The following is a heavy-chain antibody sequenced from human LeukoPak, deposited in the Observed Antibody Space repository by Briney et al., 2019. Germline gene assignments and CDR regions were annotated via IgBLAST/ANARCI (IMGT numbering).Heavy chain of an antibody. J-gene: IGHJ3*02. CDR3: ARGLTMGAFDI. D-gene: IGHD1-26*01. Sequence: PSETLSLTCAVYGGSFSGYYWSWIRQPPGKGLEWIGEINHSGSTNYNPSLESRVTISVDTSKNQVSLKLSSVTAADTAVYYCARGLTMGAFDIWGQGTMVTVSS. CDR2: INHSGST. V-gene: IGHV4-34*01. CDR1: GGSFSGYY.